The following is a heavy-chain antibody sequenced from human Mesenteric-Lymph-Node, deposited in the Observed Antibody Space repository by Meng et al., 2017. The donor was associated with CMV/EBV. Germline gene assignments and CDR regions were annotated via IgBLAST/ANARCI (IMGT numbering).Heavy chain of an antibody. D-gene: IGHD3-3*01. J-gene: IGHJ6*02. CDR2: ISGSGNSR. CDR1: GFSVSTNY. CDR3: TKAQDDFWSGTPLDV. V-gene: IGHV3-23*01. Sequence: GESLKISCTASGFSVSTNYMSWVRQAPGKGLEWVSAISGSGNSRYYGDSVEGRFTISRDNSKNTLYLQMNSLRAEDTAIYYCTKAQDDFWSGTPLDVWGQGTTVTVSS.